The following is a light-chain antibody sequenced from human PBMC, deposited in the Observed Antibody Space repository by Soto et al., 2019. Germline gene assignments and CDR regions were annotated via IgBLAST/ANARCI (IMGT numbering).Light chain of an antibody. CDR3: QQHSKWPRT. V-gene: IGKV3-15*01. CDR1: ESVSSN. CDR2: GAS. J-gene: IGKJ1*01. Sequence: EIVITQSPSTLSVSPGERATLSCRASESVSSNLAWYQQKPGQAPRLLFYGASTRATDIPARFSGTGSGTEFTLTISSLQSEDFAVYYCQQHSKWPRTFGQGTKVDI.